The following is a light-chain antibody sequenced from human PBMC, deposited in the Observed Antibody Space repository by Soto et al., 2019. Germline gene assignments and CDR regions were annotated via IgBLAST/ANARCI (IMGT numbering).Light chain of an antibody. CDR3: QQYADVPLT. Sequence: EIVLTQSPVTLSLSPGERATLSCRASQSVASSYLAWYQQKPGQAPRLLIYGASSGATGIPDRFSGSGSGTDFTLTISRLEPEDFAVYYCQQYADVPLTFGGGTKVE. CDR1: QSVASSY. V-gene: IGKV3-20*01. CDR2: GAS. J-gene: IGKJ4*01.